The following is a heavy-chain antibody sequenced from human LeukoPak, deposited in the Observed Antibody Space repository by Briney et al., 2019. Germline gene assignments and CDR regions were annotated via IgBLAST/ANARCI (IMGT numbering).Heavy chain of an antibody. Sequence: GGSLRLSCAASGFTFSDYPMNWVRQAPAKGLEWVSSISGTSDYIYYADSVKGRFTISRDNAKNSLYLQMNSPRAEDTALYYCARSFYDYSGPNWFDPWGQGTLVTVSS. V-gene: IGHV3-21*01. CDR1: GFTFSDYP. J-gene: IGHJ5*02. CDR3: ARSFYDYSGPNWFDP. D-gene: IGHD3-16*01. CDR2: ISGTSDYI.